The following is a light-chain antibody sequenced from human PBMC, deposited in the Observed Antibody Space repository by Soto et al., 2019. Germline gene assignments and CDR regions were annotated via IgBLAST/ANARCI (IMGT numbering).Light chain of an antibody. V-gene: IGLV2-14*03. CDR2: DVN. Sequence: QSALTQPASVSGSPGQSITISCTGTSSDIGAYNSVSWYQHHPGKAPKLLIYDVNNRPSGVSNRFSGSKSGNTASLTISGLQADDEADYYCSSYTSSGTLVFGGGTKVNVL. CDR3: SSYTSSGTLV. J-gene: IGLJ2*01. CDR1: SSDIGAYNS.